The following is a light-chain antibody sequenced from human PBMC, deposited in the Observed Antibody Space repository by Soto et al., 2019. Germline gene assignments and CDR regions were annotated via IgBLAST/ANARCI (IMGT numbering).Light chain of an antibody. V-gene: IGKV3-15*01. Sequence: IVRTKSQATLSVSPGERCSLASRASQSVSGSLAWYQQKPGQAPRLLIYGASTRATGIPARFSGSGSGTEFTLTISSLQSEDFAVYYCQQYNNWPITFGQGTRLEIK. CDR2: GAS. CDR3: QQYNNWPIT. J-gene: IGKJ5*01. CDR1: QSVSGS.